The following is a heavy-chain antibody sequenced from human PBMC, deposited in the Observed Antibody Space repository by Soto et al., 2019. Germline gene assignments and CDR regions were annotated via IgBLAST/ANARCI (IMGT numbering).Heavy chain of an antibody. D-gene: IGHD2-15*01. V-gene: IGHV3-23*01. Sequence: GGSLRLSCAASGFTFSSYAMSWVRQAPGKGLEWVSAISGSSGSTYYADSVKGRFTISRDNSKNTLYLQMNSLRAEDTAVYDCAKDIDRYCSGGSCYGTDYWGQGTLVTVSS. J-gene: IGHJ4*02. CDR1: GFTFSSYA. CDR3: AKDIDRYCSGGSCYGTDY. CDR2: ISGSSGST.